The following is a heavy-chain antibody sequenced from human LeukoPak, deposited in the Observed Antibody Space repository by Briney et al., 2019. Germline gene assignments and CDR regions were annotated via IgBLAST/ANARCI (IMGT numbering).Heavy chain of an antibody. CDR2: IKQDGSEK. CDR1: GFSLSSYR. J-gene: IGHJ4*02. V-gene: IGHV3-7*05. CDR3: ARPLFNRYYFDY. Sequence: PGGSLRLSCAASGFSLSSYRMNWVRQAPGKGLEWVANIKQDGSEKYYVDSVKGRFTISRDNAKNSLYLQMNSLRAEDTAVYYCARPLFNRYYFDYWGQGTLVTVSS.